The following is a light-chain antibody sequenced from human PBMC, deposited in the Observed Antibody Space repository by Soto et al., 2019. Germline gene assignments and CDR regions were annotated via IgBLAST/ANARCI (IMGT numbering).Light chain of an antibody. V-gene: IGLV1-47*01. CDR2: RND. J-gene: IGLJ3*02. CDR1: SSNIGSNY. CDR3: AAWDASLRAGV. Sequence: QPVLTQPPSASGTPGQTVTISCSGSSSNIGSNYVYWYRQFPGTAPKLVIFRNDQRPSGVPDRVSGSKSGTSASLAISGLRAEDEADYHCAAWDASLRAGVFGGGTKLTVL.